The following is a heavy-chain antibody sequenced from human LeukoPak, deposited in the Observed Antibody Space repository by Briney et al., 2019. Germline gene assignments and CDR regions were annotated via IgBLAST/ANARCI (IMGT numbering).Heavy chain of an antibody. Sequence: GGSLRLSCAASGFTFSSYAMSWVRQAPGKGLEWVSAISGSGGSTYYADSAKGRFTISRDNSKNTLYLQMNSLRAEDTAVYYCAKGGIVVVTAISEYFQHWGQGTLVTVSS. CDR3: AKGGIVVVTAISEYFQH. CDR2: ISGSGGST. D-gene: IGHD2-21*02. J-gene: IGHJ1*01. CDR1: GFTFSSYA. V-gene: IGHV3-23*01.